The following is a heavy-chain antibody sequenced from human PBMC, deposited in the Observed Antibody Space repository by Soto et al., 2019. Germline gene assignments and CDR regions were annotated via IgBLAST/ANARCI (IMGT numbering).Heavy chain of an antibody. D-gene: IGHD1-20*01. V-gene: IGHV3-23*01. J-gene: IGHJ5*02. CDR3: AKQTITAGMKYFDP. CDR2: ISGTGATT. CDR1: GFTFSTSA. Sequence: GGSLRLSCAASGFTFSTSAMSWVRQAPGKGLEWVSAISGTGATTLYADSVEGRFSISRDNFRNMLYLQMNSLRVEDTAVYYCAKQTITAGMKYFDPWGQGALVTVSS.